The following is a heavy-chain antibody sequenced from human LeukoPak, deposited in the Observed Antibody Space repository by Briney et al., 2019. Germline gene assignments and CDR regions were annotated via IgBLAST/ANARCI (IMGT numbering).Heavy chain of an antibody. D-gene: IGHD4-17*01. CDR3: ARDTRTMTAVTRGQHYYYGLDV. Sequence: ASVRVSCKASGYTFSNYYLHWVRQAPGHGLEWMAIINPSDGGTYYEQKLQGRVTVTRDTSTSTVYMELSSLRSEDTAVYYCARDTRTMTAVTRGQHYYYGLDVWGQGTTVTVSS. CDR1: GYTFSNYY. V-gene: IGHV1-46*01. J-gene: IGHJ6*02. CDR2: INPSDGGT.